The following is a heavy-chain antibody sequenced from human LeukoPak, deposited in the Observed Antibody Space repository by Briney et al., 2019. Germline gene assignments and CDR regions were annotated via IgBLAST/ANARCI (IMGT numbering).Heavy chain of an antibody. V-gene: IGHV1-46*01. CDR1: GGTFSSYA. CDR2: INPSGGST. D-gene: IGHD5-12*01. J-gene: IGHJ6*02. CDR3: ARGREWLFDLDYYGMDV. Sequence: GSSVKVSCKASGGTFSSYAISWVRQAPGQGLEWMGIINPSGGSTSYAQKFQGRVTMTRDTSTSTVYMELSSLRSEDTAVYYCARGREWLFDLDYYGMDVWGQGTTVTVSS.